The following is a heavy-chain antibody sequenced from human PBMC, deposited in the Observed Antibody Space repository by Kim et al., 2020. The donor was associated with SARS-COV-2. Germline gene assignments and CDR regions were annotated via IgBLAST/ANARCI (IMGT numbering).Heavy chain of an antibody. Sequence: GESLKISCKGSGYSFTSYWIGWVRQMPGKGLEWMGIIYPGDSDTRYSPSFQGQVTISADKSISTAYLQWSSLKASDTAMYYCARLQKGLGYSSSDDAFDIWGQGTMVTVSS. CDR1: GYSFTSYW. D-gene: IGHD6-13*01. V-gene: IGHV5-51*01. CDR3: ARLQKGLGYSSSDDAFDI. J-gene: IGHJ3*02. CDR2: IYPGDSDT.